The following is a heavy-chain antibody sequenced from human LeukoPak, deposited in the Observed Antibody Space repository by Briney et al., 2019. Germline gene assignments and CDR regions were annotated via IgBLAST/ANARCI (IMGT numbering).Heavy chain of an antibody. CDR2: ISSSSSSI. J-gene: IGHJ4*02. CDR1: GFTFSSYI. D-gene: IGHD4-23*01. V-gene: IGHV3-21*01. Sequence: DPGGSLRLSRAASGFTFSSYIMNWVRQAPGKGLEWVSSISSSSSSIYYADSVQGRFTISRDNAKDSQYLQMNSLRAEDTAIYYCARELVTSSYWGQGTLVTVSS. CDR3: ARELVTSSY.